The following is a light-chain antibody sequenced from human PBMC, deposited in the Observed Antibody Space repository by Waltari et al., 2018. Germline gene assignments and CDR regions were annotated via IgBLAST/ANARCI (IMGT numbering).Light chain of an antibody. J-gene: IGLJ2*01. CDR2: DNN. CDR3: ATWDNNLKDVV. Sequence: QSVLTQPPSVSAAPGQKVTISCSGSSSNIGNYYVSWYYHLPGAAPKLLIYDNNKRPSGIPDRFSASKSGTSATLGITGLQSGDEADYYCATWDNNLKDVVFGGGTKLTVL. CDR1: SSNIGNYY. V-gene: IGLV1-51*01.